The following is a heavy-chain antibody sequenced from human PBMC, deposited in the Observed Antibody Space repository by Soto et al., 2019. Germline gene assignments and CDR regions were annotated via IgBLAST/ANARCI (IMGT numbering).Heavy chain of an antibody. CDR2: IYYSGST. CDR3: AREGLYDYVWGSYRFRYFDY. CDR1: GGSISSGGYY. V-gene: IGHV4-31*03. D-gene: IGHD3-16*02. Sequence: LSLTCTVSGGSISSGGYYWSWIRQHPGKGLEWIGYIYYSGSTYYNPSLKSRVTISVDTSKNQFSLKLSSVTAADTAVYYCAREGLYDYVWGSYRFRYFDYWGQGTLVTVSS. J-gene: IGHJ4*02.